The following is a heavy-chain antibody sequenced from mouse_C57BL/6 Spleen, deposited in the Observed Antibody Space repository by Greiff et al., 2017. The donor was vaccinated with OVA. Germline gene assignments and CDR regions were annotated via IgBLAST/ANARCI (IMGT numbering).Heavy chain of an antibody. V-gene: IGHV1-50*01. CDR3: ARLGTVVADFDY. CDR2: IDPSDSYT. D-gene: IGHD1-1*01. CDR1: GYTFPSYW. J-gene: IGHJ2*01. Sequence: QLQQPGAELVKPGASVKLSCKASGYTFPSYWMQWVKQRPGQGLEWIGEIDPSDSYTNYNQKFKGKATLTVDTSSSTAYMQLSSLTSEDSAVYYCARLGTVVADFDYWGQGTTLTVSS.